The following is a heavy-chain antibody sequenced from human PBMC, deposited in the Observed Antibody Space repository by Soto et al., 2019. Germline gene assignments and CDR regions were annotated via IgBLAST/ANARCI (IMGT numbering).Heavy chain of an antibody. V-gene: IGHV1-18*01. Sequence: ASVKVSCKASGYIFTSYGISWVRQAPGQGLEWMGWISAYNGNTNYAQKLQGRVTMTTDTSTSTAYMELRSLRSDDTAVYYCASGIAAAGPYYYYYGMDVWGQGTTVTVSS. J-gene: IGHJ6*02. CDR2: ISAYNGNT. D-gene: IGHD6-13*01. CDR3: ASGIAAAGPYYYYYGMDV. CDR1: GYIFTSYG.